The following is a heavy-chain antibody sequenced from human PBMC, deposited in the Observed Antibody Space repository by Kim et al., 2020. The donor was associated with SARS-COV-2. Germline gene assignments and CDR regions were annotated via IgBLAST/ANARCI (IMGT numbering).Heavy chain of an antibody. V-gene: IGHV3-11*01. CDR2: ISSSGSTI. J-gene: IGHJ6*02. CDR1: GFTFSDYY. D-gene: IGHD3-9*01. CDR3: ARDFRPEIYDILTGWLPNYYYYGMDV. Sequence: GGSLRLSCAASGFTFSDYYMSWIRQAPGKGLEWVSYISSSGSTIYYADSVKGRFTISRDNAKNSLYLQMNSLRAEDTAVYYCARDFRPEIYDILTGWLPNYYYYGMDVWGQGTTVTVSS.